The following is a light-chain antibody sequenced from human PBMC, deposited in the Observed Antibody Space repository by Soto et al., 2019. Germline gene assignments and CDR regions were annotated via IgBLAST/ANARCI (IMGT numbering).Light chain of an antibody. V-gene: IGKV1-39*01. CDR2: DAS. CDR3: QQTYSTPAVT. Sequence: DIHLTPSPSSLSASVGDRVTISCRATQGIGTYVTWYQQKPGRAHNLLIYDASTLQTGAPSRFSGRASATYFALTISSLQPEDVCSYFCQQTYSTPAVTFGQGTRVEI. J-gene: IGKJ1*01. CDR1: QGIGTY.